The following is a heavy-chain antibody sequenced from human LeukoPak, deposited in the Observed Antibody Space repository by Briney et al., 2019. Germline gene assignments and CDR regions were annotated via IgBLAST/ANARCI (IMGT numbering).Heavy chain of an antibody. Sequence: GGSLRLACAASGFTFDDYAMHWVRQAPGKGLEWVSCISWNSGSIGYADSVKGRFTISRDNAKNSLYLQMNSLRAEDMALYYCAKLGSNAFDIWGQGTMVTVSS. CDR2: ISWNSGSI. V-gene: IGHV3-9*03. CDR3: AKLGSNAFDI. D-gene: IGHD1-26*01. J-gene: IGHJ3*02. CDR1: GFTFDDYA.